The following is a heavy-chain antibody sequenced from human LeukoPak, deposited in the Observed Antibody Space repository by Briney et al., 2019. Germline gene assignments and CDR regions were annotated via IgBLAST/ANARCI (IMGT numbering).Heavy chain of an antibody. Sequence: ASVKVSCKASGYTFTSYYMHWVRQAPGQGLEWMGIINPSGGSTSYAQKFQGRVTMTRDMSTSTVYMELSGLRSDDTAVYYCARGRAMVRGVLRFDPWGQGTLVTVSS. V-gene: IGHV1-46*01. CDR2: INPSGGST. D-gene: IGHD3-10*01. CDR3: ARGRAMVRGVLRFDP. CDR1: GYTFTSYY. J-gene: IGHJ5*02.